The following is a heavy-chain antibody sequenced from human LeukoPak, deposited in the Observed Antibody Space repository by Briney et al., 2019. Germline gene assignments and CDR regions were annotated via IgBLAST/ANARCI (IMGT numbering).Heavy chain of an antibody. V-gene: IGHV3-53*01. CDR2: IYSGGST. CDR1: GFTISNYY. Sequence: GGSLRVSCAASGFTISNYYMSWVRQAPGKGLEWVSVIYSGGSTYYADSVKGRFTISRDNSKNTLYLQMNRLRAEDTAVYYCATRVSSGPSHWGQGTLVTVSS. J-gene: IGHJ4*02. CDR3: ATRVSSGPSH. D-gene: IGHD3-22*01.